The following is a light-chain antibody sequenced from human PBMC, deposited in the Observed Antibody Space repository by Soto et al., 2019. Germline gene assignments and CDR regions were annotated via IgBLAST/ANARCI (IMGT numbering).Light chain of an antibody. CDR2: GTS. V-gene: IGKV3-15*01. J-gene: IGKJ1*01. CDR3: QTYNNWPRT. Sequence: EIVMTQSPATLSVSPGERATLSCRASQSVSSNLAWYQQKPGQAPRLLIYGTSTRATGIPARFSGSGSGTEFTLTISSLQSEAFAVYYCQTYNNWPRTFRQGTKVEIK. CDR1: QSVSSN.